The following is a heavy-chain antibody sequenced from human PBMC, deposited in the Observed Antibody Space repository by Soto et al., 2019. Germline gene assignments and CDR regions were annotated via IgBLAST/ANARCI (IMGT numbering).Heavy chain of an antibody. CDR3: AKDLDPTVRGVNFDY. CDR2: ISGSGGST. D-gene: IGHD3-10*01. V-gene: IGHV3-23*01. Sequence: EVQLLESGGGLVQPGGSLRLSCAASGFTFSSYAMSWVRQAPGKGLAWVSAISGSGGSTYYADSVKGRFTISRDNSKNTLYLQMNSLIAEDTAVYYCAKDLDPTVRGVNFDYWGQGTLVTVSS. CDR1: GFTFSSYA. J-gene: IGHJ4*02.